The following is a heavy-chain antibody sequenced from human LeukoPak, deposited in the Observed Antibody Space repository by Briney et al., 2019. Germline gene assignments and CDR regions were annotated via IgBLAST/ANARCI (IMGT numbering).Heavy chain of an antibody. D-gene: IGHD5-24*01. V-gene: IGHV3-23*01. J-gene: IGHJ3*02. Sequence: GGSLRLSCAASGFTFSRSAMSWVRQAPGKGLEWVSAISNNGGYTYYADSVQGRFTISRDNSKSTLCLQMNSLRAEDTAMYYCAKKRDAFDIWGQGTVVAVSS. CDR2: ISNNGGYT. CDR3: AKKRDAFDI. CDR1: GFTFSRSA.